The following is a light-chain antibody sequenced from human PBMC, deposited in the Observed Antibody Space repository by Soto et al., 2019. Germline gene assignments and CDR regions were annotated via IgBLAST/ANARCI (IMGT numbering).Light chain of an antibody. Sequence: EIVLTQSPATLSLSPLEIATLSFMASQTVGNNLAWYQHRPGQAPRLLIYGASTRATGIPARFSGSGSGTEFTLTISSLQSEDSAVYYCQQYDYWPPWTFGQGTKVDIK. V-gene: IGKV3-15*01. J-gene: IGKJ1*01. CDR3: QQYDYWPPWT. CDR1: QTVGNN. CDR2: GAS.